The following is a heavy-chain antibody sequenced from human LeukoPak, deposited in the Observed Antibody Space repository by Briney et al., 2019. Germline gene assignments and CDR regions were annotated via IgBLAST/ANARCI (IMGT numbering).Heavy chain of an antibody. D-gene: IGHD6-6*01. V-gene: IGHV1-69*10. CDR2: IIPFFGIA. Sequence: SVKVSCKASGGTFSSYAISWVRQAPGQGLEWMGGIIPFFGIAKYAQKLQGRVTITADKSTSTAYMELSSLRSEDTAVYHCATCSRLSPDYFYYMDVWGKGTTVTVSS. CDR3: ATCSRLSPDYFYYMDV. CDR1: GGTFSSYA. J-gene: IGHJ6*03.